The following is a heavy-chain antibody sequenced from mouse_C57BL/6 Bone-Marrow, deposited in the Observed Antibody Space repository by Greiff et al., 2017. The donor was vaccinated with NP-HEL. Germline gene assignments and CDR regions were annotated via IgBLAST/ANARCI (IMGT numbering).Heavy chain of an antibody. CDR3: TLYYYGSSPYFDV. V-gene: IGHV6-3*01. D-gene: IGHD1-1*01. J-gene: IGHJ1*03. Sequence: VQLKESGGGLVQPGGSMKLSCVASGFTFSNYWMNWVRQSPEKGLEWVAQIRLKSDNYATHYAESVKGRFTISRDDSKSSVYLQMNNLRAEDTGIYYCTLYYYGSSPYFDVWGTGTTVTVSS. CDR1: GFTFSNYW. CDR2: IRLKSDNYAT.